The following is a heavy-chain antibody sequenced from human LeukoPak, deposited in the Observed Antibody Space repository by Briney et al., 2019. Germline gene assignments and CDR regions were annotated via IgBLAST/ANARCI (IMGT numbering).Heavy chain of an antibody. CDR2: MYYSGST. Sequence: TSETLSLTCTVSGDSIITYYWSWIRQPPGKGLEWIGYMYYSGSTNYNPSLKSRVTISVDKSRNQFSLTLSSVTAADTAVYYCARRHSSGWYFDYWGQGTLVTVSS. J-gene: IGHJ4*02. V-gene: IGHV4-59*08. D-gene: IGHD6-19*01. CDR1: GDSIITYY. CDR3: ARRHSSGWYFDY.